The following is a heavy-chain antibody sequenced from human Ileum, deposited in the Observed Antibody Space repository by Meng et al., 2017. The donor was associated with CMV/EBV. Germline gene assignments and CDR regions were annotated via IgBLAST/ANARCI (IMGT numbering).Heavy chain of an antibody. V-gene: IGHV3-53*01. J-gene: IGHJ3*01. Sequence: GGSLRLSCAPSGFNVSNSYMTWVRQAPGKGLEWVSLIYARGNIYYADSGKGRFSISRDNSNNTLFLQMSSLTAADTTVYYCARGGGLEPFDFWGQGTMVTVSS. CDR1: GFNVSNSY. CDR2: IYARGNI. CDR3: ARGGGLEPFDF. D-gene: IGHD3-16*01.